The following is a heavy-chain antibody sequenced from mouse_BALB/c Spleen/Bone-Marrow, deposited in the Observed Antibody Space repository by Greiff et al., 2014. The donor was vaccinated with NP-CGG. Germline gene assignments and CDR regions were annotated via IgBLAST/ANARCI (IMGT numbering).Heavy chain of an antibody. J-gene: IGHJ1*01. CDR1: GYTFTSYV. V-gene: IGHV1-14*01. CDR2: IIPYNDGT. D-gene: IGHD2-3*01. CDR3: ASHDGYYVGWYFDV. Sequence: VQLQQSGPELVKPGTSVKMSCKASGYTFTSYVMHWVKQKPGQGLEWIGYIIPYNDGTKYNEKFKGKATLTSDKSSSTAYMEPSSLTSEDSAVYYCASHDGYYVGWYFDVWGAGTTVTVSS.